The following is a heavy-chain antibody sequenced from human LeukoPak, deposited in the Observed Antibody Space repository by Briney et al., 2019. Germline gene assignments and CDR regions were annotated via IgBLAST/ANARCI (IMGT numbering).Heavy chain of an antibody. V-gene: IGHV4-59*08. CDR2: IYYSGST. Sequence: NTSETLSLTCTVSGGSISSYYWGWIRQPPGKGLEWIGYIYYSGSTNYNPSLKSRVTISVDTSKNQFSLKLSSVTAADTAVYYCARGDAYYYDSRASFDYWGQGTLVTVSS. CDR1: GGSISSYY. D-gene: IGHD3-22*01. CDR3: ARGDAYYYDSRASFDY. J-gene: IGHJ4*02.